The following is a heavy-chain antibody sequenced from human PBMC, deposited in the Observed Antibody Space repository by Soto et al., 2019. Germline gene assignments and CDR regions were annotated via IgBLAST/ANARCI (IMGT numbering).Heavy chain of an antibody. CDR3: AHRVLRTVFGLVTTTAIYFDF. CDR1: GFSLTTSGVG. D-gene: IGHD3-3*01. CDR2: IYWDDDK. Sequence: QITLNESGPTQVKPRQTLTLTCTFSGFSLTTSGVGVGWIRQSPGKAPEWLALIYWDDDKRYSPSLKSRLTITKDTSNNQVVLTMDDLDPADTATYYCAHRVLRTVFGLVTTTAIYFDFWGQGTPVAVSS. J-gene: IGHJ4*02. V-gene: IGHV2-5*02.